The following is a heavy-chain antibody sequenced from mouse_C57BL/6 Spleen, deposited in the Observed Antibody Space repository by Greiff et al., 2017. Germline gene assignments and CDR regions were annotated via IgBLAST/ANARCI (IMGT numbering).Heavy chain of an antibody. CDR1: GFTFSDYG. Sequence: EVMLVESGGGLVKPGGSLKLSCAASGFTFSDYGMHWVRQAPEKGLEWVAYISSGSSTIYYADTVKGRFTISRDNAKNTLFLQMTSLRSEDTAMYYCANTIVTPYYAMDYWGQGTSVTVSS. J-gene: IGHJ4*01. V-gene: IGHV5-17*01. CDR3: ANTIVTPYYAMDY. D-gene: IGHD2-5*01. CDR2: ISSGSSTI.